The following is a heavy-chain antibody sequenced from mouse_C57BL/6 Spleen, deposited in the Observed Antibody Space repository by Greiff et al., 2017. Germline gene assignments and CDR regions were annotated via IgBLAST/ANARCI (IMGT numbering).Heavy chain of an antibody. CDR3: ARTTVGDY. J-gene: IGHJ4*01. CDR1: GYSFTGYY. D-gene: IGHD1-1*01. Sequence: EVKLQQSGPELVKPGASVKISCKASGYSFTGYYMNWVKQSPEKSLEWIGEINPSTGGTTYNQKFKAKATLTVDKSSSTAYMQLKSLTSEDSAVYYCARTTVGDYWGQGTSVTVSS. V-gene: IGHV1-42*01. CDR2: INPSTGGT.